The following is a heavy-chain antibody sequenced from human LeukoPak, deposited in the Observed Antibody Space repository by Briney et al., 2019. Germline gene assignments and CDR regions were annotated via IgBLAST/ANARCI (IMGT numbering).Heavy chain of an antibody. V-gene: IGHV3-7*01. CDR3: TRDKGWQQFDS. J-gene: IGHJ4*02. D-gene: IGHD5-24*01. Sequence: GGSLRLSCAATAFTFSDYWMTWVRRAPGKGLERVANINKDGSEKYYVDSVKGRFTISRDNAKNSLYLQMNSLRDDDTAVYYCTRDKGWQQFDSWGQGTLVTVSS. CDR2: INKDGSEK. CDR1: AFTFSDYW.